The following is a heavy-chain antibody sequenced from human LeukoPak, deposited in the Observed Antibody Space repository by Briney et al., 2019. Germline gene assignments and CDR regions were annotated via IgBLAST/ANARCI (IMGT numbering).Heavy chain of an antibody. J-gene: IGHJ4*02. CDR2: IYYIGNT. Sequence: SETLSLTCTVSGDSISSSNSYWGWIRQPPGKGLEWIGSIYYIGNTYYNASLKSRVTISVDTSKNQFSLKLTSVTAADTAVYYCARQTGSGLFILPGGQGTLVTVSS. CDR3: ARQTGSGLFILP. D-gene: IGHD3/OR15-3a*01. CDR1: GDSISSSNSY. V-gene: IGHV4-39*01.